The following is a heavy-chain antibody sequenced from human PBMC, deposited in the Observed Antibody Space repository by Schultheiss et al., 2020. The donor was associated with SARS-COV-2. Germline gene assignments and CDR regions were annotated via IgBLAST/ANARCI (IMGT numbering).Heavy chain of an antibody. Sequence: GESLKISCAASGFTFSSYGMHWVRQAPGKGLEWVAVIWYDGSNKYYADSVKGRFTISRDNSKNTLYLQMNSLRAEDTAVYYCARDSPSSYCGGDCPPDYWGQGTLVTVS. CDR3: ARDSPSSYCGGDCPPDY. J-gene: IGHJ4*02. D-gene: IGHD2-21*02. CDR1: GFTFSSYG. V-gene: IGHV3-33*01. CDR2: IWYDGSNK.